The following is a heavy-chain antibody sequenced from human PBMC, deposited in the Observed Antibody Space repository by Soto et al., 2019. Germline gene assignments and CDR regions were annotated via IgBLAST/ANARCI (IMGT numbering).Heavy chain of an antibody. V-gene: IGHV1-18*01. CDR3: ARLGTTVTTRFEYWFDP. J-gene: IGHJ5*02. D-gene: IGHD4-4*01. Sequence: ASVKVSCKASGYIFVNYGIAWVRQAPGQGLEWMGWISPYTGNTNYAPKLQGRVTMTTDTSTSTAYMELRSLRSDDTAVYYCARLGTTVTTRFEYWFDPWGQGTLVTVSS. CDR1: GYIFVNYG. CDR2: ISPYTGNT.